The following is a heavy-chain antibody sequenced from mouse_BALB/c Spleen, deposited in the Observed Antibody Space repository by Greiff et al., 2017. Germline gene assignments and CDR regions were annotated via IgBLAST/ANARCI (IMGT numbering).Heavy chain of an antibody. CDR3: AREDGFAY. Sequence: QVQLQQSGAELVRPGSSVKISCKASGYAFSSYWMNWVKQRPGQGLEWIGQIYPGDGDTNYNGKFKGKATLTADKSSSTAYMQLSSLTSEDSAVYFCAREDGFAYWGQGTLVTVSA. CDR2: IYPGDGDT. J-gene: IGHJ3*01. V-gene: IGHV1-80*01. CDR1: GYAFSSYW.